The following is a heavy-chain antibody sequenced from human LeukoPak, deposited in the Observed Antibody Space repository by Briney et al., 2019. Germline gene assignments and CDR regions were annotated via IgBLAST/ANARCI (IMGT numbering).Heavy chain of an antibody. CDR2: ISGSGGST. D-gene: IGHD5-24*01. CDR1: GFTFSSYA. Sequence: GGSLRLSCAASGFTFSSYAMSWVRQAPGKGLEWVSAISGSGGSTYYADSVKGRFTISRDNSKNTLYLQMNSLRAEDTAVYYCARGGDGYNFKTGPWVTYYYYYYMDVWGKGTTVTVSS. CDR3: ARGGDGYNFKTGPWVTYYYYYYMDV. V-gene: IGHV3-23*01. J-gene: IGHJ6*03.